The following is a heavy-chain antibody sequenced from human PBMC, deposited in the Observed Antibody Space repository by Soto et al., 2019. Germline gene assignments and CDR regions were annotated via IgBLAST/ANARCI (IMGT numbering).Heavy chain of an antibody. CDR1: GGTCSTHA. CDR2: IIPISGTT. D-gene: IGHD2-15*01. CDR3: ARGYCSGGNCYSGMDV. Sequence: SVKVSCKASGGTCSTHAIIWVLQAPGHGLEWMGGIIPISGTTYYTQKFQGRVTITADEPTSTAFMELSSLKSDDTAVFYCARGYCSGGNCYSGMDVWGQGTMVTVSS. J-gene: IGHJ6*02. V-gene: IGHV1-69*13.